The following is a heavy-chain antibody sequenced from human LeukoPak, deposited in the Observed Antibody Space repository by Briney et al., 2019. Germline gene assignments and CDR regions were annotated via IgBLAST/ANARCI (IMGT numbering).Heavy chain of an antibody. CDR2: IYDDGRA. CDR3: ARDNGSGRFDA. CDR1: GSSINSYY. D-gene: IGHD6-19*01. Sequence: PSETLSRACTGSGSSINSYYWSWSRQPPRQGRELRGYIYDDGRANYNPSLKSRVTISADTSKNEFSLRLSFVTAADAAVYYCARDNGSGRFDAWGTGNLVTVSS. J-gene: IGHJ5*02. V-gene: IGHV4-59*01.